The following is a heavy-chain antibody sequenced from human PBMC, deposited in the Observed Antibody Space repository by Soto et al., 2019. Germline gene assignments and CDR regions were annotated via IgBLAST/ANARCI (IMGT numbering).Heavy chain of an antibody. J-gene: IGHJ3*01. D-gene: IGHD3-3*01. CDR3: ARRFVTIFGVVHRFASDF. CDR2: ISSSSSTI. Sequence: EVQLVESGGGLVQPGGSLRLSCAASGFTFSSYSMNWVRQAPGKGLEWVSYISSSSSTIYYADSVKGRFTISRDNAKNSLDLQMNSLRAEDTAVYFCARRFVTIFGVVHRFASDFWGQGTMVTVSS. CDR1: GFTFSSYS. V-gene: IGHV3-48*01.